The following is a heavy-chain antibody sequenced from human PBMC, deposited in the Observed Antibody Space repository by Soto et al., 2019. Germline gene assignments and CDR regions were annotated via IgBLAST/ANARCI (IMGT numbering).Heavy chain of an antibody. CDR1: GFTFTSSA. J-gene: IGHJ4*02. V-gene: IGHV1-58*01. CDR2: IVVGSGNT. D-gene: IGHD6-19*01. CDR3: AATYSSGEPFDY. Sequence: SVKVSCKASGFTFTSSAVQWVRQARGQRLEWIGWIVVGSGNTNYAQKFQERVTITRDMSTSTAYMELSCLRSEDTAVYYCAATYSSGEPFDYWGQGTLVTVSS.